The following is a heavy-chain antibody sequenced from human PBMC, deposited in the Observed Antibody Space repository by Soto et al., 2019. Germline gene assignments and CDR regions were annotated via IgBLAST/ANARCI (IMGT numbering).Heavy chain of an antibody. D-gene: IGHD2-21*02. CDR3: ARNLPSYLGVTAMMHAFDI. Sequence: GGSLRLSCAASGFTVSSNYMSWVRQAPGKGLEWVSVIYSGGSTYYADSVKGRFTISRDNSKNTLYLQMNSLRAEDTAVYYCARNLPSYLGVTAMMHAFDIWGQGTMVTVSS. J-gene: IGHJ3*02. V-gene: IGHV3-53*01. CDR2: IYSGGST. CDR1: GFTVSSNY.